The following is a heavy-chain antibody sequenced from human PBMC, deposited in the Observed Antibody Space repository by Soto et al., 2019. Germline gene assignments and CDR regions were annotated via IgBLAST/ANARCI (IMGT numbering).Heavy chain of an antibody. J-gene: IGHJ5*02. Sequence: RGESLKISCKGSGYSFTSYWIGWVRQMPGKGLEWMGIIYPGDSDTRYSPSFQGQVTISADKSISTAYLQWSSLKASDTAMYYCARLSRSSGWSNNWFDPWGQGTLVTVSS. CDR1: GYSFTSYW. V-gene: IGHV5-51*01. CDR3: ARLSRSSGWSNNWFDP. D-gene: IGHD6-19*01. CDR2: IYPGDSDT.